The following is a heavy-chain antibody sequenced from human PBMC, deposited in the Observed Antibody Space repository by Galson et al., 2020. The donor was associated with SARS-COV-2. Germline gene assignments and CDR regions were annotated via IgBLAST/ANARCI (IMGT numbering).Heavy chain of an antibody. V-gene: IGHV3-74*01. D-gene: IGHD3-3*01. CDR2: INSDGSST. J-gene: IGHJ6*02. CDR1: GFTFSSYW. CDR3: AREKILRDEWGYDYFGTDV. Sequence: GGSLRLSCAASGFTFSSYWMHWVRQAPGKGLVWVSRINSDGSSTSYADSVKGRVTISRDNAKNTLYLQMNSLRTEDTARYYCAREKILRDEWGYDYFGTDVWSQETTVTVSS.